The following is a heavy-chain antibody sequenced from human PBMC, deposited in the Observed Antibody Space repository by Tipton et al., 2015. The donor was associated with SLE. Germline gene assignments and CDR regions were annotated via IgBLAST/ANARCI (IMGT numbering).Heavy chain of an antibody. Sequence: LRLSCTVSGASVSSSVYSWGWIRQPPGKGLQWIGAMFYTGSAHYNPSLKGRVTISVDNSKNQISLRLSSVTAADTALYYCARGARGNSYGSDEDFDYWGQGTLVTVSS. V-gene: IGHV4-39*07. CDR2: MFYTGSA. CDR3: ARGARGNSYGSDEDFDY. J-gene: IGHJ4*02. D-gene: IGHD5-18*01. CDR1: GASVSSSVYS.